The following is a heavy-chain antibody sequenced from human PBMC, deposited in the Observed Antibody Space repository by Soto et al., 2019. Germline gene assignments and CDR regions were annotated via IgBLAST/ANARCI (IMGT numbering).Heavy chain of an antibody. V-gene: IGHV4-34*01. CDR3: ARGLSMGYCSGGSCYYAYWYFDL. CDR2: INHSGST. D-gene: IGHD2-15*01. CDR1: GGSFSGYY. J-gene: IGHJ2*01. Sequence: QVQLQQWGAGLLKPSETLSLTCAVYGGSFSGYYWSWIRQPPGKGLEWIGEINHSGSTNYNPSLTSRVTISVVTSKNQFSLKLSSVTAADTAVYYCARGLSMGYCSGGSCYYAYWYFDLWGRGTLVTVSS.